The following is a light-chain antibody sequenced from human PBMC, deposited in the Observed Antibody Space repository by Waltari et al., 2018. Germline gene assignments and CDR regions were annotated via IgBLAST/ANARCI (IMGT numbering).Light chain of an antibody. CDR2: SSS. CDR1: QGIRSY. Sequence: IQFTQSPYSLSPSEGERVTITCRASQGIRSYLSWDQQKPGKAPKLLMYSSSTLESGVPPRFSGSGFGTDFTLTISSLQPEDFATYHCQQFYSYPETFGQGTKLEIK. V-gene: IGKV1-9*01. J-gene: IGKJ2*01. CDR3: QQFYSYPET.